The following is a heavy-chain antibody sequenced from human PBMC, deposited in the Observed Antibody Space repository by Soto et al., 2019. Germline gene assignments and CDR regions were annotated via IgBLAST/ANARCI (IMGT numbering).Heavy chain of an antibody. Sequence: GGSLRLSCAASGFTFSSYAMSWVRQAPGKGLEWVSAISGSGGSTYYADSVKGRFTISRDNSKNTLYLQMNSLRAEDTAVYYCAKGSYGSGRAYYMDVWGKGTTVTVSS. CDR2: ISGSGGST. J-gene: IGHJ6*03. D-gene: IGHD3-10*01. CDR3: AKGSYGSGRAYYMDV. V-gene: IGHV3-23*01. CDR1: GFTFSSYA.